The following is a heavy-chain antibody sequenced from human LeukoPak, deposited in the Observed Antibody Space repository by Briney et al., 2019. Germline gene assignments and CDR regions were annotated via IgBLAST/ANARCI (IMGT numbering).Heavy chain of an antibody. J-gene: IGHJ4*02. CDR1: GFTFGSYA. V-gene: IGHV3-23*01. Sequence: GGSLRLSCAPSGFTFGSYAMSWVRQAPGKGLEWVSAISGSGGSTYYADSVKGRFTISRDNSKNTLYLQMNSLRAEDTAVYYCAKGPTYYYGSGSYLHWGQGTLVTVSS. CDR3: AKGPTYYYGSGSYLH. D-gene: IGHD3-10*01. CDR2: ISGSGGST.